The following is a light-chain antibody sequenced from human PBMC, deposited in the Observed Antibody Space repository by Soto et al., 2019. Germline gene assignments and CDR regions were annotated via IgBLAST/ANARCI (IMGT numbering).Light chain of an antibody. CDR2: AAS. CDR3: QQSFSTPYT. Sequence: DIQMTHSPSSLSASVGDRVTITCRASQSISSYLNWYQQKPGKAPKLLIYAASSLRSGVPSRFSASGSGTDFTLTISSLQPEDVAIYYCQQSFSTPYTFGQGTKLEIK. J-gene: IGKJ2*01. CDR1: QSISSY. V-gene: IGKV1-39*01.